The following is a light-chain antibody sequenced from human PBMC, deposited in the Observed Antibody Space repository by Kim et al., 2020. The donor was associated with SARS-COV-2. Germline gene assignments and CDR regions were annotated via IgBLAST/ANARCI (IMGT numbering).Light chain of an antibody. CDR2: GAS. Sequence: SASVGDRVTSTCRANQGVANFLAWYQQKPGNIPDLLIYGASSLQSGVPSRFAGSGSGTDFTLTIDSLQPEDVATYYCQAYNTVSIFGGGTKVDIK. V-gene: IGKV1-27*01. J-gene: IGKJ4*01. CDR3: QAYNTVSI. CDR1: QGVANF.